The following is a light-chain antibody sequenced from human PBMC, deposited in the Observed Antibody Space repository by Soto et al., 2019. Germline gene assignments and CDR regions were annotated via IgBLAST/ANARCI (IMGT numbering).Light chain of an antibody. CDR1: QSVSGK. J-gene: IGKJ5*01. V-gene: IGKV3-11*01. CDR2: GAS. Sequence: EVLMTQSPATLSVSPGERATLSCRASQSVSGKLAWYQLRPGQAPRLLIYGASTRATGIPARFSGSGSGTDFTLTISSLEPEDFAVYYCQQRSNWPSITFGQGTRLEIK. CDR3: QQRSNWPSIT.